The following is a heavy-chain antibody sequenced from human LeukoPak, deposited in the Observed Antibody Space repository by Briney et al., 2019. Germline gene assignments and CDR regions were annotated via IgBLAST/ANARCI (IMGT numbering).Heavy chain of an antibody. CDR1: GGSFSDYY. J-gene: IGHJ4*02. D-gene: IGHD6-13*01. Sequence: SETLSLTCAVYGGSFSDYYWSWIRQPPGKGLEWIGEINHSGSTNYNPSLKSRVTISVDTSKNQFSLKLSSVTAADTAVYYCARVGPIAAAGSFDYWGQGTLVTVSS. CDR2: INHSGST. V-gene: IGHV4-34*01. CDR3: ARVGPIAAAGSFDY.